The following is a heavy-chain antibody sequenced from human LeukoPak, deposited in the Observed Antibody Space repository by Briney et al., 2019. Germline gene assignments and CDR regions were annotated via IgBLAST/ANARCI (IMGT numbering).Heavy chain of an antibody. V-gene: IGHV1-69*04. CDR2: IIPIFGIA. D-gene: IGHD4-17*01. CDR3: ARGGGHDYGDYSLNY. CDR1: GGTFSSYA. J-gene: IGHJ4*02. Sequence: ASVKVSCEASGGTFSSYAISWVRQAPGQGLEWMGRIIPIFGIANYAQKFQGRVTITADKSTSTAYMELSSLRSEDTAVYYCARGGGHDYGDYSLNYWGQGTLVTVSS.